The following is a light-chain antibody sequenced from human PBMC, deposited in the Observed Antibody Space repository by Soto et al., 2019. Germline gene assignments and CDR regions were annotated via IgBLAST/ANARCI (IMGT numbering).Light chain of an antibody. V-gene: IGLV2-23*02. CDR1: SSDLGNYNF. CDR3: CSYAGSSTSI. J-gene: IGLJ1*01. Sequence: QSALTQPASVSGSPGQSITISCTGTSSDLGNYNFVSWYQQYPGKAPKLMIYEVSKRPSGVSDRFSGSKSGNTASLTISGLQADDEADYYCCSYAGSSTSIFGTGTKVTVL. CDR2: EVS.